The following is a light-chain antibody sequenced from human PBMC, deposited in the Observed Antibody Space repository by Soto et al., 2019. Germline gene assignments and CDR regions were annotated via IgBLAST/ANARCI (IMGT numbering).Light chain of an antibody. V-gene: IGLV1-40*01. CDR1: SSNIGAGYD. CDR3: QSYDSSLRGSV. Sequence: QSVLTQPPSVSGAPGQRVTISCTGSSSNIGAGYDVHWYQQLPGTAPKLLIYRNSNRPSGVPDRFSGSKSGTSASLAITGLQAEDEADYYCQSYDSSLRGSVFGGGTKLTVL. J-gene: IGLJ3*02. CDR2: RNS.